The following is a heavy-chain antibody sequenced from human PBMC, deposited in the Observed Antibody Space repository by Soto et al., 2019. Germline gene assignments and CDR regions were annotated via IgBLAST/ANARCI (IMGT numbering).Heavy chain of an antibody. V-gene: IGHV3-30-3*01. CDR3: ARPVVAATPSDYYYGMDV. CDR2: ISYDGSNK. D-gene: IGHD2-15*01. Sequence: GGSLRLSCAASGFTFSSYAMHWVRQAPGKGLEWVAVISYDGSNKYYADSVKGRFTISRDNSKNTLYLQMNSLRAEDTAVYYCARPVVAATPSDYYYGMDVWGQGTTVTVSS. J-gene: IGHJ6*02. CDR1: GFTFSSYA.